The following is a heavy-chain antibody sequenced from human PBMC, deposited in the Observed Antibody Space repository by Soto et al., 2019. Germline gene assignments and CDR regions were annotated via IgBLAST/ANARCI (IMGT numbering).Heavy chain of an antibody. J-gene: IGHJ6*02. D-gene: IGHD3-10*01. CDR2: IWYDGSNK. V-gene: IGHV3-33*01. CDR1: GLTFSSYG. Sequence: GGSLRLSCAASGLTFSSYGMHWVRQAPGKGLEWVAIIWYDGSNKYYADSVKGRCTISRDNSRNTLYLQMNSLRAEDTAVYYCARDYGSGMDVWGQGTTVTVSS. CDR3: ARDYGSGMDV.